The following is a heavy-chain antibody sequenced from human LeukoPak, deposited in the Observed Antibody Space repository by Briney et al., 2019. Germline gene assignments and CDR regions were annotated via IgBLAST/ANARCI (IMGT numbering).Heavy chain of an antibody. D-gene: IGHD6-19*01. CDR2: INHNGST. CDR1: GGSFSGYY. J-gene: IGHJ4*02. V-gene: IGHV4-34*01. CDR3: ASSGYSSGWYYFDY. Sequence: SETLSLTCAVYGGSFSGYYWSWIRQPPGKGLEWIGEINHNGSTNYNPSLKSRVTISVDTSKNQFSLKLSSVTAADTAVYYCASSGYSSGWYYFDYWGQGTLVTVSS.